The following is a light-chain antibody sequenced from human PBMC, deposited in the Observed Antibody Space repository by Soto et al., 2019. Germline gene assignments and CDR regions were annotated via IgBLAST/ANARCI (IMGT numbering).Light chain of an antibody. CDR3: QQYGTSEII. J-gene: IGKJ5*01. CDR2: DTS. Sequence: EIVMTQSPATLSVSPGERATLSCRASQSVSSNLAWYQQKLGQAPRLLIYDTSKRATGIPDRFSGSVSGTDFTLSISRVEPEDFAVFYCQQYGTSEIIFGQGTRLEIK. V-gene: IGKV3-20*01. CDR1: QSVSSN.